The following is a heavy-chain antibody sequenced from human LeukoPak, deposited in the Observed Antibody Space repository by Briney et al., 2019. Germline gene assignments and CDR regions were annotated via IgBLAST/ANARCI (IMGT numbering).Heavy chain of an antibody. D-gene: IGHD6-13*01. CDR1: GFTFSNYA. CDR3: ARGGAAAGRSYYYYGMDV. CDR2: ISYDGTNK. Sequence: GGSLRLSCAASGFTFSNYAMHWVRQTPGKGLEWEAIISYDGTNKYYADSVKGRFTISRDNSKNTLWLQMDSLRAEDTAVYYCARGGAAAGRSYYYYGMDVWGQGTTVTVSS. V-gene: IGHV3-30-3*01. J-gene: IGHJ6*02.